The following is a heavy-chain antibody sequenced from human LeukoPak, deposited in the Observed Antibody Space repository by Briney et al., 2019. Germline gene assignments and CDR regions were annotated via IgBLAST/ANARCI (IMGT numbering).Heavy chain of an antibody. CDR1: GGSFSGYY. CDR2: IYYSGST. D-gene: IGHD6-19*01. J-gene: IGHJ4*02. V-gene: IGHV4-59*08. CDR3: ARHSSGWFLGTRYFDY. Sequence: SETLSLTCAVYGGSFSGYYWSWIRQPPGKGLEWIGYIYYSGSTNYNPSLKSRVTISVDTSKNQFSLKLSSVTAADTAVYYCARHSSGWFLGTRYFDYWGQRILVTVSS.